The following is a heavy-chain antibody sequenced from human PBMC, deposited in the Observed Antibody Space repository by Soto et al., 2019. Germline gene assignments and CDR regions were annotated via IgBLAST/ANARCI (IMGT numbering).Heavy chain of an antibody. CDR3: AKDLTDFWSGSYSDV. Sequence: GGSLRLSCAASGFTFSSYAMSWVRQAPGKGLEWVSAISGSGGSKYYADSVKGRFTISRDNSKNTLYLQMNSLRAEDTAVYYCAKDLTDFWSGSYSDVWGQGTTVTVSS. J-gene: IGHJ6*02. CDR1: GFTFSSYA. CDR2: ISGSGGSK. V-gene: IGHV3-23*01. D-gene: IGHD3-3*01.